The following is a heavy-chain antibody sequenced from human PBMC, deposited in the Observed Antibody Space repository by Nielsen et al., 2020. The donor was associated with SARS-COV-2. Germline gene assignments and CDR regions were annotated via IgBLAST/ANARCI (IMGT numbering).Heavy chain of an antibody. J-gene: IGHJ4*02. CDR2: IRSKANSYAT. CDR1: GFTFSGSA. D-gene: IGHD2-15*01. Sequence: GGSLRLSCAASGFTFSGSAMHWVRQASGKGLEWVGRIRSKANSYATAYAASVKGRFTISRDDSKNTAYLQMNSLKTEDTAVYYCARVLLTRRIYCSGGSCYSGSFDYWGQGTLVTVSS. CDR3: ARVLLTRRIYCSGGSCYSGSFDY. V-gene: IGHV3-73*01.